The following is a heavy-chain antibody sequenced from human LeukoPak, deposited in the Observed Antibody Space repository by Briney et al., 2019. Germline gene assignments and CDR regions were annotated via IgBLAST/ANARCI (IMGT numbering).Heavy chain of an antibody. Sequence: ASVNVSCKASGYTFTSYYMHWVRQAPGQGLEWMGIINPSGGSTSYAQKFQGRVTMTRDTSTSTVYMELSSLRSEDTAVYYCARDSVVVVMGYYFDYWGQGTLVTVSS. CDR3: ARDSVVVVMGYYFDY. CDR2: INPSGGST. V-gene: IGHV1-46*01. CDR1: GYTFTSYY. D-gene: IGHD3-22*01. J-gene: IGHJ4*02.